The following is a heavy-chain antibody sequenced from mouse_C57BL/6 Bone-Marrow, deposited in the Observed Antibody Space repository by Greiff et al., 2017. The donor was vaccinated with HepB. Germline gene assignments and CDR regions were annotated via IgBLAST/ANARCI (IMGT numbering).Heavy chain of an antibody. Sequence: VQLQQPGAELVMPGASVKLSCKASGYTFTSYWMHWVKQRPGQGLEWIGEIDPSDSYTNYNQKFKGKSTLTVDKSSSTAYMQLSSLTSEDSAVYYCARSNDGSLYYFDYWGQGTTLTVSS. D-gene: IGHD2-3*01. CDR1: GYTFTSYW. CDR3: ARSNDGSLYYFDY. V-gene: IGHV1-69*01. J-gene: IGHJ2*01. CDR2: IDPSDSYT.